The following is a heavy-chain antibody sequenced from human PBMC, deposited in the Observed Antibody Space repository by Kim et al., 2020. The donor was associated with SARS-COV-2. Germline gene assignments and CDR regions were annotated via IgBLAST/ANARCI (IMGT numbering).Heavy chain of an antibody. V-gene: IGHV3-15*01. Sequence: GGSLRLSCAASGFTFSNAWMSWVRQAPGKGLEWVGHIKSKTDGGTTDYAAPVKGRFTISRDDSKNTLYLQMNSLKTEDTAVYYCTTDGPPYYYDSSLSMTGYYYGMDVWGQGTTVTVSS. D-gene: IGHD3-22*01. CDR2: IKSKTDGGTT. J-gene: IGHJ6*02. CDR1: GFTFSNAW. CDR3: TTDGPPYYYDSSLSMTGYYYGMDV.